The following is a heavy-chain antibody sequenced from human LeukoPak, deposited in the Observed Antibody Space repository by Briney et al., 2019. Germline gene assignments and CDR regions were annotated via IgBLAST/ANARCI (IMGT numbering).Heavy chain of an antibody. J-gene: IGHJ4*02. V-gene: IGHV3-30*03. Sequence: GGSLRLSCAASGFTFSSYGMHWVRQAPGKGQDWGAVISYDGSNKYYADSVKGRFTISRDNSKNTLYLQMNSLRAEDTAVYYCATYYDFWSGYYPFNYWGQGTLVTVSS. D-gene: IGHD3-3*01. CDR3: ATYYDFWSGYYPFNY. CDR1: GFTFSSYG. CDR2: ISYDGSNK.